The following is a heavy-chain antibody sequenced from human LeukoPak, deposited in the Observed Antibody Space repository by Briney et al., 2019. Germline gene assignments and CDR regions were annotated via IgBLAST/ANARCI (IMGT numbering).Heavy chain of an antibody. J-gene: IGHJ4*02. CDR3: ARASRDGYNQNFDY. D-gene: IGHD5-24*01. CDR1: GYSFTTYW. Sequence: GESLKISCKGSGYSFTTYWIGWVRQMPGKGLEWMGIIYPGDSDTIYSPSFQGQVTISADKSIRTAYLQWSSLKASDTAMYYCARASRDGYNQNFDYWGQGTQVTVSS. CDR2: IYPGDSDT. V-gene: IGHV5-51*01.